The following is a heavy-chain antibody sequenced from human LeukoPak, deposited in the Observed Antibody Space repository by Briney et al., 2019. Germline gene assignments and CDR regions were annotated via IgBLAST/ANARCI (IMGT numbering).Heavy chain of an antibody. D-gene: IGHD2-2*01. CDR2: ISAYNGNT. V-gene: IGHV1-18*01. CDR1: GYTLTSYG. CDR3: ARDRIYCSSTSCYEGLDY. J-gene: IGHJ4*02. Sequence: ASVKVSCKASGYTLTSYGISWVRQAPGQGLEWMGWISAYNGNTNYAQKLQGRVTMTTDTSTSTAYMELRSLRSDDTAVYYCARDRIYCSSTSCYEGLDYWGQGTLVTVSS.